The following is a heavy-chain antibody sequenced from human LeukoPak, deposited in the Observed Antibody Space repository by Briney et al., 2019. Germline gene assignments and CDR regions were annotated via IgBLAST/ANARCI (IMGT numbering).Heavy chain of an antibody. CDR1: DYSISSGYY. V-gene: IGHV4-38-2*02. Sequence: SETLSLTCTVSDYSISSGYYWGWIRQPPGKGLEWIGSIYHSGSTYYNPSLKSRVTISVDTSKDQFSLKLSSVTAADTAVYYCARDGIAAALDYWGQGTLVTVSS. D-gene: IGHD6-13*01. J-gene: IGHJ4*02. CDR2: IYHSGST. CDR3: ARDGIAAALDY.